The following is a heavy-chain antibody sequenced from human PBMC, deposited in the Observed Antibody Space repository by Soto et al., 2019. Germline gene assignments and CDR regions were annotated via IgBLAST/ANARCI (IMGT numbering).Heavy chain of an antibody. CDR3: ATVVGAVPY. J-gene: IGHJ1*01. Sequence: ASVKVSCKTSGYTFTSYAISWVRQAPGQGLEWMGWHSAYNGNTNYALNLQGRVTVTTDTSTDTAYMELRSLRSDDTAVYYCATVVGAVPYWGQGTLVTVSS. CDR1: GYTFTSYA. D-gene: IGHD1-26*01. CDR2: HSAYNGNT. V-gene: IGHV1-18*01.